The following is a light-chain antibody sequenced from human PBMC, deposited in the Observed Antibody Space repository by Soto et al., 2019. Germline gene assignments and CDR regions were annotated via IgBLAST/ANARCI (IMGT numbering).Light chain of an antibody. CDR1: TSDVGGYNY. J-gene: IGLJ2*01. CDR2: DVS. V-gene: IGLV2-14*03. CDR3: SSYRSGSTLV. Sequence: QSVLTQPASVSGSPGQSITISCTGTTSDVGGYNYVCWYQVHPGKAPKLIIYDVSVRPSGVSDRFSGSKSGNTASLTVSGLQAEDEAFYFCSSYRSGSTLVFGGGTQLTVL.